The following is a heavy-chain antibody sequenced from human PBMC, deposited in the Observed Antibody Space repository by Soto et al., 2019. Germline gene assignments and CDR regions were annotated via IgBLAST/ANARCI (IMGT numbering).Heavy chain of an antibody. Sequence: SEPLSLTCTVSGGSMSNYFWSWIRQPPGKGLEWIGYIYYSGSTNYNPSLKSRVTISVDVSKDQSSLKLSSVTAADTAVYYCARFSHYSGSGSYSTNWFDPWGQGTLVTVSS. CDR1: GGSMSNYF. D-gene: IGHD3-10*01. V-gene: IGHV4-59*01. CDR3: ARFSHYSGSGSYSTNWFDP. J-gene: IGHJ5*02. CDR2: IYYSGST.